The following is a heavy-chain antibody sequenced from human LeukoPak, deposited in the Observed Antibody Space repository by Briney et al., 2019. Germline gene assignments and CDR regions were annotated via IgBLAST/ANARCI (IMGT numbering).Heavy chain of an antibody. CDR3: AKPLFAYDSSGRDY. CDR1: GFTFSSYW. J-gene: IGHJ4*02. Sequence: GGSLRLSCAASGFTFSSYWMSWVRQAPGKGLEWVANIKQDGSEKYYVDSVKGRFTISRDNAKNSLYLQMNSLRAEDTAVYYCAKPLFAYDSSGRDYWGQGTLVTVSS. CDR2: IKQDGSEK. D-gene: IGHD3-22*01. V-gene: IGHV3-7*01.